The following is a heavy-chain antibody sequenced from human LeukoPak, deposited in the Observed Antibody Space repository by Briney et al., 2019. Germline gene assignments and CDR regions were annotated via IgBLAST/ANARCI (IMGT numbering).Heavy chain of an antibody. D-gene: IGHD6-19*01. Sequence: SETLSLTCSVSGGSINSYFWSWIRQPPGKGLEWIGYIYYSGSTNYNPTLESRVTISVDTSKNQFSLKLSSVTASDTAVYYCARLPYSSGWYVYWGQGILVTVSS. CDR3: ARLPYSSGWYVY. CDR1: GGSINSYF. CDR2: IYYSGST. V-gene: IGHV4-59*01. J-gene: IGHJ4*02.